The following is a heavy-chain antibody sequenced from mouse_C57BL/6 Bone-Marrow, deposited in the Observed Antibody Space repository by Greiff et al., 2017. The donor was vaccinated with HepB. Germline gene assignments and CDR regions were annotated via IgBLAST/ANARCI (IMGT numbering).Heavy chain of an antibody. J-gene: IGHJ2*01. Sequence: EVKLVESGGDLVKPGGSLKLSCAASGFTFSSYGMSWVRQTPDKRLEWVATISSGGSYTYYPASVKGRFTISRDNAKNTLYLQMSSLKSEDTAMYYCARHRGGDPHFDYWGQGTTLTVSS. D-gene: IGHD1-1*02. CDR1: GFTFSSYG. CDR2: ISSGGSYT. V-gene: IGHV5-6*01. CDR3: ARHRGGDPHFDY.